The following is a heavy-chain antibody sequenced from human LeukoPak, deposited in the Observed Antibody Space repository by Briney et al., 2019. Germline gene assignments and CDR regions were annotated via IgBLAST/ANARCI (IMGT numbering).Heavy chain of an antibody. D-gene: IGHD4-17*01. CDR1: GFTFSSYV. J-gene: IGHJ4*02. CDR2: MSYDGSNK. Sequence: GGSLRLSCAASGFTFSSYVMHWVRQAPGKGLDWVAVMSYDGSNKYYADSVKGRFTISRDNSKNTLYLQMNSLRAEDTAVYYCARWRTVTGGGHYFDYWGQGTLVTVSS. CDR3: ARWRTVTGGGHYFDY. V-gene: IGHV3-33*05.